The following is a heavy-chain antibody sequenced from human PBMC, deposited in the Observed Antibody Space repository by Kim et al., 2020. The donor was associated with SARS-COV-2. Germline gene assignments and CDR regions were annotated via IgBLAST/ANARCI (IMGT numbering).Heavy chain of an antibody. CDR2: IKRDGSEK. J-gene: IGHJ4*02. CDR3: ATRPESAYYYGVFDC. V-gene: IGHV3-7*01. CDR1: GFTFSNFW. D-gene: IGHD3-22*01. Sequence: GGSLRLSCAASGFTFSNFWMTWVRQAPGKGLEWVANIKRDGSEKYYVDSVKGRFTISRDNAKNSLYLQMNSLRAEDTAVYYGATRPESAYYYGVFDCWGQGALVIVSS.